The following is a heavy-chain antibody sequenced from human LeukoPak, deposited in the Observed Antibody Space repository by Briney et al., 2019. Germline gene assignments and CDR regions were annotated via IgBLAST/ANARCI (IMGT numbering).Heavy chain of an antibody. V-gene: IGHV4-59*08. CDR2: IYYSGST. J-gene: IGHJ4*02. CDR1: GGSISSYY. CDR3: ARNHLGYCSGGSCYPDY. D-gene: IGHD2-15*01. Sequence: SEALSLTCTVSGGSISSYYWSWIRQPPGKGLEWMGYIYYSGSTNYNPSLKSRVTISVDTSKNQFSLKLSSVTAADTAVYYCARNHLGYCSGGSCYPDYWGQGTLVTVSS.